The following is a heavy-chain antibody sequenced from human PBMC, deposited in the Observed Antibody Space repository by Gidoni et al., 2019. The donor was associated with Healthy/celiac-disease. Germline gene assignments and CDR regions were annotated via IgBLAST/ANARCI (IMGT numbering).Heavy chain of an antibody. CDR1: GFTFSSYG. V-gene: IGHV3-30*18. CDR2: ISYDGSNK. J-gene: IGHJ3*02. D-gene: IGHD3-3*01. Sequence: QVQLVESGGGVVQPGRSLRLSCAASGFTFSSYGMHWVRQAPGKGLEWVAVISYDGSNKYYADSVKGRFTISRDNSKNTLYLQMNSLRAEDTAVYYCAKDGGTPSYAFDIWGQGTMVTVSS. CDR3: AKDGGTPSYAFDI.